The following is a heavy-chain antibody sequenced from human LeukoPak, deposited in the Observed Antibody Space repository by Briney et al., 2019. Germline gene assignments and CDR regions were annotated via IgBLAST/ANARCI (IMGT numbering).Heavy chain of an antibody. D-gene: IGHD3-22*01. CDR2: IYTSGST. Sequence: PSETLSLTCAVYGGSFSGYYWSWIRQPPGKGLEWIGHIYTSGSTNYNPSLKSRVTISVDTSKNQFSLKLSSVTAADTAVYYCTRDGYYYDTSATNWYFDLWGRGTLVTVSS. J-gene: IGHJ2*01. CDR1: GGSFSGYY. V-gene: IGHV4-4*08. CDR3: TRDGYYYDTSATNWYFDL.